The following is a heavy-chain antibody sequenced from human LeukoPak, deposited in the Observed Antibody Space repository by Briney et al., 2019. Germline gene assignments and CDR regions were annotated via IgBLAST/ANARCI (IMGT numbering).Heavy chain of an antibody. CDR3: ARDPIGGSSTHELDY. D-gene: IGHD2-2*01. CDR1: GYTFTSYA. Sequence: ASVKVSCKASGYTFTSYAMNWVRQAPGQGLEWMGIINPSGGSTSYAQKFQGRVTITADESTSTAYMELSSLRSEDTAVYYCARDPIGGSSTHELDYWGQGTLVTVSS. CDR2: INPSGGST. V-gene: IGHV1-46*01. J-gene: IGHJ4*02.